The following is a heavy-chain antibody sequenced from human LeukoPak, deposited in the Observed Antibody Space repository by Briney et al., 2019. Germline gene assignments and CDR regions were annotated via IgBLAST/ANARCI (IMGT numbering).Heavy chain of an antibody. CDR3: ARGLTGTTLPLGY. D-gene: IGHD1-20*01. Sequence: SGGSLRLSCAASGFTFSSYSMNWVRQAPGKGLEWVSSISSSSSYIYYADSVKGRFTISRDNAKNSLYLQMNSLRAEDTAVYYCARGLTGTTLPLGYWGQGTLVTVSS. V-gene: IGHV3-21*01. J-gene: IGHJ4*02. CDR2: ISSSSSYI. CDR1: GFTFSSYS.